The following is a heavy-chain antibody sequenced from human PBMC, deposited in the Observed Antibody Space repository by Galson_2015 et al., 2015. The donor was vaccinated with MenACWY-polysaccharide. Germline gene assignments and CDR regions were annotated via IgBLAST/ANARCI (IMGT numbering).Heavy chain of an antibody. Sequence: SLRLSCAASGFTFSSYSMNWVRQAPGKGLKWVSSISSSSSYIYYADSVKGRFTISRDNAKESLYLQMNSLRVEDTAVYYCARVNSGTFLGDAFDIWGQGTMVTVSS. V-gene: IGHV3-21*01. D-gene: IGHD1-26*01. J-gene: IGHJ3*02. CDR1: GFTFSSYS. CDR2: ISSSSSYI. CDR3: ARVNSGTFLGDAFDI.